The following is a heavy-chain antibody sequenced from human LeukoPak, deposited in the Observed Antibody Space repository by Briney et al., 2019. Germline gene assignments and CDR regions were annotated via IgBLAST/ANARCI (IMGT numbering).Heavy chain of an antibody. J-gene: IGHJ4*02. D-gene: IGHD3-3*01. CDR1: GGSFSGYY. Sequence: SETLCLTCAVYGGSFSGYYWSWIRQPPGKGLEWIGEINHSGSTNYNPSLKSRVTISVDTSKNQFSLKLSSVTAADTAVYYCARSTIFGVVLFDYWGQGTLVTVSS. CDR3: ARSTIFGVVLFDY. CDR2: INHSGST. V-gene: IGHV4-34*01.